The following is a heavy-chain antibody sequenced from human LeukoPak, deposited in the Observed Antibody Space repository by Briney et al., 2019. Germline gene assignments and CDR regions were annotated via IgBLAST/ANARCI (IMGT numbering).Heavy chain of an antibody. CDR2: ISGSGSGGGT. D-gene: IGHD6-6*01. Sequence: GGSLRLSCAASGFTFSNYAMSWVRQAPGKGLEWVSNISGSGSGGGTYYADSVKGRFTISRDNSKSTLYLQMNSLRAEDTAVYYCAKRPPSSDAEYFQHWGQGTLVTVSS. CDR1: GFTFSNYA. CDR3: AKRPPSSDAEYFQH. V-gene: IGHV3-23*01. J-gene: IGHJ1*01.